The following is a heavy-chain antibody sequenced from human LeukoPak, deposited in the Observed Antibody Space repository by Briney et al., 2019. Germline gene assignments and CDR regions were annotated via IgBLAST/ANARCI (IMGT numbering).Heavy chain of an antibody. J-gene: IGHJ4*02. D-gene: IGHD2-15*01. CDR3: AGGNRYCSGGSCYEAFDY. Sequence: GASVKVSCKASGYTFTSYDINWVRQATGQGLEWMGWVNPNSANTGYAQKFQGRITMTRNTSISTVYMELSSLISEDTAVYYCAGGNRYCSGGSCYEAFDYWGQGTLVTVSS. CDR1: GYTFTSYD. CDR2: VNPNSANT. V-gene: IGHV1-8*01.